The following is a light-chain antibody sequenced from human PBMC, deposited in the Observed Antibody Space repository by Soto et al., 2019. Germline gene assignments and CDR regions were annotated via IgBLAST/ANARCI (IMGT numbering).Light chain of an antibody. CDR3: QQRSNWIT. Sequence: EIVLTQSPATLSVSPGERATLSCRASQSVSSNLAWYQQKPGQAPRLLIYDSSNRATGIPARFSGSGSGTDFTLTISSLEPEDFAVYYCQQRSNWITFGQGTRLET. V-gene: IGKV3-11*01. CDR1: QSVSSN. J-gene: IGKJ5*01. CDR2: DSS.